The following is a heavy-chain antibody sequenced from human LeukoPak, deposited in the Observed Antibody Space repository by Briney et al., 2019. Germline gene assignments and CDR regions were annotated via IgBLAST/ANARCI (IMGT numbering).Heavy chain of an antibody. J-gene: IGHJ5*02. Sequence: GGSLRLSCAASGFTFRSNWMHWVRQAPGKGLVWVARINPEGSRTSYADSVKGRFTTSRDNAKNTLYLQMNSLRAEDTAVYYCARAGGYCNSTSRYNWVDPWGQGTLVTVSS. CDR2: INPEGSRT. CDR3: ARAGGYCNSTSRYNWVDP. D-gene: IGHD2-2*01. V-gene: IGHV3-74*01. CDR1: GFTFRSNW.